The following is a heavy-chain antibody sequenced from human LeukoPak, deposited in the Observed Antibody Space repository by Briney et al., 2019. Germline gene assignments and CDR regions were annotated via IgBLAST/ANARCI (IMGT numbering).Heavy chain of an antibody. CDR3: ARDLRGYSGYDDEEDDY. Sequence: ASVKVSCKVSGYTLTELSMHWVRQAPGKGLEWMGGFDPEDGETIYAQKFQGRVTMTEDTSTDTAYMELSSLRSEDTAVYYCARDLRGYSGYDDEEDDYWGQGTLVTVSS. J-gene: IGHJ4*02. D-gene: IGHD5-12*01. CDR1: GYTLTELS. CDR2: FDPEDGET. V-gene: IGHV1-24*01.